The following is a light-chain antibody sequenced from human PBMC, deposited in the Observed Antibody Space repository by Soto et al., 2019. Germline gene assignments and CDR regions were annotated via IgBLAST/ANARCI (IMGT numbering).Light chain of an antibody. Sequence: QSVLTQPASVSGSPGQSITISCTGTSSDVGGYNYVSWYQHHPGKAPKLLIYEVNNRPSGVSDRFSGSKSGNTASLTISGLQAEDEADYYCSSYVSSSTYVFGTGTKVTVL. V-gene: IGLV2-14*01. CDR2: EVN. CDR3: SSYVSSSTYV. J-gene: IGLJ1*01. CDR1: SSDVGGYNY.